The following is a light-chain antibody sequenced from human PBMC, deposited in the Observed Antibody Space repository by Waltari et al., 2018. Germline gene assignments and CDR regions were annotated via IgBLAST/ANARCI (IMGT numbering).Light chain of an antibody. J-gene: IGLJ3*02. CDR1: SSDVGNFNL. CDR3: CSYAGSSSPRL. V-gene: IGLV2-23*01. CDR2: EAT. Sequence: QSALTQPASVSGSPGQSITISCTGSSSDVGNFNLVSWYQLHPGKAPKLLIFEATKRPCGISYHFSCSKSGNTASLTSSGLQAEDEADYFCCSYAGSSSPRLFGGGTKLSVL.